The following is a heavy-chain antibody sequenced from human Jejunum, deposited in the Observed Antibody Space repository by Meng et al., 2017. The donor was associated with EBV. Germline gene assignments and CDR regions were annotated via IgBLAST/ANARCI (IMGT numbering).Heavy chain of an antibody. CDR2: IRESDDST. J-gene: IGHJ4*02. D-gene: IGHD6-13*01. CDR1: GFTFRSYV. CDR3: ARETLLEQQLITIDY. V-gene: IGHV3-23*04. Sequence: EVQLVESGGGLVQPGGSLVLSCIASGFTFRSYVMAWVRQAPGRGLEWVSAIRESDDSTHYADSVKGRFTISRDNSKNTLYLQMNSLRVEDTAVYYCARETLLEQQLITIDYWGQGTLVTVSS.